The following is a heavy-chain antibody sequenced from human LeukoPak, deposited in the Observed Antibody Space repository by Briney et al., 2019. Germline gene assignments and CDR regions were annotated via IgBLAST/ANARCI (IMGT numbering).Heavy chain of an antibody. CDR3: ARGRTYYYDTSGYYPSIYYGMDV. Sequence: SETLSLTCAVSGGSFSGYYWYWIRQPPGKGLEWIGEINHGESTNYNPSLKSRATLSVDTSKNQFSLKLTSVTAADTAVYYCARGRTYYYDTSGYYPSIYYGMDVWGQGTTVIGSS. CDR1: GGSFSGYY. J-gene: IGHJ6*02. CDR2: INHGEST. V-gene: IGHV4-34*01. D-gene: IGHD3-22*01.